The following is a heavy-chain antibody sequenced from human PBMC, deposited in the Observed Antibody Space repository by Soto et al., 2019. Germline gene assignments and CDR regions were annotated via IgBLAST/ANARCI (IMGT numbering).Heavy chain of an antibody. Sequence: AASGFTFSSYEMNWVRQAPGKGLEWVSYIGNTLDTIYYADSVKGRFIISRDDAMKSVFLHMSSLRDDDTAVYYCARGDCSGGSCYGIDVWGRGTTVTVSS. CDR1: GFTFSSYE. J-gene: IGHJ6*02. CDR2: IGNTLDTI. CDR3: ARGDCSGGSCYGIDV. D-gene: IGHD2-15*01. V-gene: IGHV3-48*02.